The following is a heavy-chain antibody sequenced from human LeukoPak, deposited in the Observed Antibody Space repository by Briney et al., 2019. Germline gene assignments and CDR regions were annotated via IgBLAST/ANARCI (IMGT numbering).Heavy chain of an antibody. J-gene: IGHJ4*02. D-gene: IGHD3-22*01. CDR1: GFTFSSYA. CDR3: AREDDSSGYYYY. CDR2: ISYDGSNK. Sequence: PGGSLRLSCAASGFTFSSYAMHWVRQAPGKGLEWVAVISYDGSNKYYADSVKGRFTISRDNSKNTLYLQMNSLRAEDTAVYYCAREDDSSGYYYYWGQGTLVTVSS. V-gene: IGHV3-30*04.